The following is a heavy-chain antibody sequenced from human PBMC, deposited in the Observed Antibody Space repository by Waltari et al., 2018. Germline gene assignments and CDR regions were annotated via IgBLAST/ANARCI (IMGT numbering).Heavy chain of an antibody. V-gene: IGHV4-34*01. CDR2: INHSGST. J-gene: IGHJ4*02. CDR3: ARTLLLWFGFDY. CDR1: GGSFSGSY. Sequence: QVQLQQWGAGLLKPSETLSLTCAVYGGSFSGSYWSWIRQPPGKGLEWIGEINHSGSTNYNPSLKSRVTISVDTSKNQFSLKLSSVTAADTAVYYCARTLLLWFGFDYWGQGTLVTVSS. D-gene: IGHD3-10*01.